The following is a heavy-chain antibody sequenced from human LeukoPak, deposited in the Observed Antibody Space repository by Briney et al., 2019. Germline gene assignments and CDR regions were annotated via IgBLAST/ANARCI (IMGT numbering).Heavy chain of an antibody. CDR2: IYYSGST. J-gene: IGHJ3*02. D-gene: IGHD3-10*01. Sequence: SETLSLTCTVSGGSISSSSYYWGWIRQPPGKGLEWIGSIYYSGSTYYNPSLKSRVTISVDTSKNQFSLKLSSVTAADTAVYYCARDPGALHDAFDIWGQGTMVTVSS. CDR3: ARDPGALHDAFDI. V-gene: IGHV4-39*07. CDR1: GGSISSSSYY.